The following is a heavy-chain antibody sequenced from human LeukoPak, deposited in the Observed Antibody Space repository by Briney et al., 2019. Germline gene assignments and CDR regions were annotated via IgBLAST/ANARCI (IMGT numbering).Heavy chain of an antibody. CDR2: IYYSGST. D-gene: IGHD3-10*01. CDR1: GGSISSNTYY. V-gene: IGHV4-39*01. CDR3: ARVGSGRVFDY. Sequence: PSETPSLTCTVSGGSISSNTYYWGWIRQPPGKGLEWIGSIYYSGSTYYNPSLKSRVTISVDTSKNQFSLKLSSVTAADTAVYYCARVGSGRVFDYWGQGTLVTVSS. J-gene: IGHJ4*02.